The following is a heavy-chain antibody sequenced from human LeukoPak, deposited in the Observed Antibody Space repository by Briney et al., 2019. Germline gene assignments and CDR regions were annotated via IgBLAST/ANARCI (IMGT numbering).Heavy chain of an antibody. CDR2: ISYDGSNK. CDR1: GFTFRSYA. V-gene: IGHV3-30*04. J-gene: IGHJ6*03. Sequence: GGSLRLSCAASGFTFRSYAMHWVRQAPGKGLEWVALISYDGSNKYYADSVKGRFTISRDNSKNTLFLQMNSLRADDTAVYYCARPFLAGGYYMDIWGKGTTVSVSS. CDR3: ARPFLAGGYYMDI. D-gene: IGHD2/OR15-2a*01.